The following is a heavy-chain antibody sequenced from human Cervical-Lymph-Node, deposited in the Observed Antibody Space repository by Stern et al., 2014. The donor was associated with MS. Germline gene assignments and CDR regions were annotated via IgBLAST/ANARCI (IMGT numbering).Heavy chain of an antibody. CDR2: INGDNGNT. CDR1: GYSFLSHA. V-gene: IGHV1-3*01. J-gene: IGHJ3*02. CDR3: ARAGYCSPSTCSDAFDI. Sequence: QLVQSGAEVKDPGASVKVSCKASGYSFLSHAMHWVRQAHGQTFECMGWINGDNGNTKYSQKLQGRVTITRDKTTSTAYMELSSLTSEDTAVYYCARAGYCSPSTCSDAFDIWGQGTMVTVSS. D-gene: IGHD2-15*01.